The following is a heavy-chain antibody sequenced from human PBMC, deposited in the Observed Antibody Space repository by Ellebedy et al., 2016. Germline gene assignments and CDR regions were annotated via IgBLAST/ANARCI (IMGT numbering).Heavy chain of an antibody. J-gene: IGHJ4*02. Sequence: GESLKISCAASGFTFSSYAMHWVRQAPGKGLEWVAVISYDGSNKYYADSVKGRFTISRDNSKNTLYLQMNSLRAEDTAVYYCARTYSSGWFDTPFDYWGQGTLVTVSS. CDR2: ISYDGSNK. D-gene: IGHD6-19*01. CDR3: ARTYSSGWFDTPFDY. V-gene: IGHV3-30-3*01. CDR1: GFTFSSYA.